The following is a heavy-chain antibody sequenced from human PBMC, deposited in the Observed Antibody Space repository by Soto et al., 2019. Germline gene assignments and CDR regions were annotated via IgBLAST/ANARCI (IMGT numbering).Heavy chain of an antibody. V-gene: IGHV1-18*01. CDR1: GYTFTSYG. Sequence: ASVKVSCKASGYTFTSYGISWVRQAPGQGLEWMGWISAYNGNTNYAQKLQGRVTMTTDTSTSTAYMELRSLRSDDTAVYYCARLRYCISTSCYAPPDYWGQGTLVTVSS. D-gene: IGHD2-2*01. J-gene: IGHJ4*02. CDR3: ARLRYCISTSCYAPPDY. CDR2: ISAYNGNT.